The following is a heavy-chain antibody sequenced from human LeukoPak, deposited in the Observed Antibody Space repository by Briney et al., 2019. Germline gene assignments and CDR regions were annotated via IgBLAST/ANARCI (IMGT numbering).Heavy chain of an antibody. CDR2: ISGSGDGT. J-gene: IGHJ4*02. CDR1: GFTFSTYA. Sequence: GGSLRLSCAASGFTFSTYAMNWVRQSPGMGLEWVSAISGSGDGTYYADSVKGRFTISRDNSRNTLYLQMNSLRADDTAVYYCARADKYDSSGFDYWGQGTLVTVSS. CDR3: ARADKYDSSGFDY. V-gene: IGHV3-23*01. D-gene: IGHD3-22*01.